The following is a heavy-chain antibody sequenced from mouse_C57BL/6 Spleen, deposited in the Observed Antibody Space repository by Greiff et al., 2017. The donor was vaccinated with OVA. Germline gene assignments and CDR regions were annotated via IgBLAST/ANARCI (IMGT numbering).Heavy chain of an antibody. CDR1: GYTFTGYW. Sequence: VQLQQSGAELLKPGASVKLSCKATGYTFTGYWIEWVKQRPGHGLEWIGEILPGSGSTNYNVKFKGKATFTADTSANTAYMQLSSLTTEDSAIYYCARSTYGSSFWYFDVWGTGTTVTVSS. J-gene: IGHJ1*03. CDR2: ILPGSGST. V-gene: IGHV1-9*01. CDR3: ARSTYGSSFWYFDV. D-gene: IGHD1-1*01.